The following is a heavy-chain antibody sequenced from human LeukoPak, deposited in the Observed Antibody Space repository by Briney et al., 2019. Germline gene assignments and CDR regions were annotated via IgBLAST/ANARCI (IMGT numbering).Heavy chain of an antibody. CDR1: GYTFTGYY. J-gene: IGHJ4*02. D-gene: IGHD3-3*01. CDR2: INPNSGGT. V-gene: IGHV1-2*06. CDR3: ARETPEYYDFWSGYYTGIAHFDY. Sequence: ASVKVSCKASGYTFTGYYMHWVRQAPGQGLEWMGRINPNSGGTNYAQKLQGRVTMTTDTSTSTAYMELRGLRSDDTAVYYCARETPEYYDFWSGYYTGIAHFDYWGQGTLVTVSS.